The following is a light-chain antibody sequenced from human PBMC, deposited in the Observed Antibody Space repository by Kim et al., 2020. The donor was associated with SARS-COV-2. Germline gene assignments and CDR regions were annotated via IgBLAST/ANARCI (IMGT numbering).Light chain of an antibody. CDR2: DVN. CDR3: SSYRSVNTLG. CDR1: NSDVGGYNY. Sequence: QSALTQPASVSGSPGQSITISCTGTNSDVGGYNYVSWYQQHPDKAPKLMIYDVNKRPSGVSSRFSGSKSGSTASLTISGLQPEDEAIYYCSSYRSVNTLGLGGGTQLSVL. V-gene: IGLV2-14*03. J-gene: IGLJ3*02.